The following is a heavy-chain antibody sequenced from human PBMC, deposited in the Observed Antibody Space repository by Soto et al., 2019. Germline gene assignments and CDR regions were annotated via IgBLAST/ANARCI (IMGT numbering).Heavy chain of an antibody. J-gene: IGHJ6*02. V-gene: IGHV3-23*01. CDR1: GFTFSSYA. D-gene: IGHD6-13*01. CDR3: AKTQSGSWHKKSNQHYYYYYGMDV. Sequence: PGGSLRLSCAASGFTFSSYAMSWVRQAPGKGLEWVSAISGSGGSTYYADSVKGRFTISRDNSKNTLYLQMNSLRAEDTAVYYCAKTQSGSWHKKSNQHYYYYYGMDVWGQGTTVTVSS. CDR2: ISGSGGST.